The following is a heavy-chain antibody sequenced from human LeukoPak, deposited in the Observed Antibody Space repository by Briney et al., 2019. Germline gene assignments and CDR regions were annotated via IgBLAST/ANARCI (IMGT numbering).Heavy chain of an antibody. CDR1: GGSIISSSYY. J-gene: IGHJ5*02. Sequence: SETLSLTCMVSGGSIISSSYYSGWLRHPPGKALEGSGSMYYSGSTYYNPSLQSRITISVGTSKNQYSLKLSSVAAADTAVYYCARESSSWPNWFDPWGQGTLVTVSS. D-gene: IGHD6-13*01. V-gene: IGHV4-39*07. CDR3: ARESSSWPNWFDP. CDR2: MYYSGST.